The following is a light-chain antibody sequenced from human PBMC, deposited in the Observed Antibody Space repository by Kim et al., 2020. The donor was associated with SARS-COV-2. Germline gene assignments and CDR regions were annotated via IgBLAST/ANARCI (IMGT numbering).Light chain of an antibody. V-gene: IGLV7-46*01. CDR3: LLYNGGPWV. CDR1: TGAVTSGHY. CDR2: DVS. Sequence: QAVVTQEPSLTVSPGGTVTLTCGSSTGAVTSGHYPYWFQQKPGQAPRTLIYDVSKKHSWTPARFSGSLLGGKAALTLSGAQAEDEAEYYCLLYNGGPWVFGGGTQLTVL. J-gene: IGLJ3*02.